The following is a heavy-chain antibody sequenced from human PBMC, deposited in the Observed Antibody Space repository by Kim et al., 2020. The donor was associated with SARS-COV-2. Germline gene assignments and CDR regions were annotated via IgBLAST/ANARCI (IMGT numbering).Heavy chain of an antibody. CDR2: ISYDGSNK. CDR3: AREAYCSSTSCEGYYYY. J-gene: IGHJ6*01. CDR1: GFTFSSYA. D-gene: IGHD2-2*01. V-gene: IGHV3-30-3*01. Sequence: GGSLRLSCAASGFTFSSYAMHWVRQAPGKGLEWVAVISYDGSNKYYADSVKGRFTISRDNSKNTLYLQMNSLRAEDTAVYYCAREAYCSSTSCEGYYYY.